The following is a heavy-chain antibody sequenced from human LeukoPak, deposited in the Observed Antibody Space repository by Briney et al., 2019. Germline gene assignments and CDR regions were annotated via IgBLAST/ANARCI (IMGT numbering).Heavy chain of an antibody. D-gene: IGHD1-1*01. CDR1: GYTFTSYD. CDR2: MNPNGGNT. Sequence: GASVKVSCKASGYTFTSYDINWVRQATGQGLEWMGWMNPNGGNTGYAQKFQGRVTMTRNTSISTAYMELSSLRSEDTAVYYCARARVQGNWFDPWGQGTLVTVSS. V-gene: IGHV1-8*01. J-gene: IGHJ5*02. CDR3: ARARVQGNWFDP.